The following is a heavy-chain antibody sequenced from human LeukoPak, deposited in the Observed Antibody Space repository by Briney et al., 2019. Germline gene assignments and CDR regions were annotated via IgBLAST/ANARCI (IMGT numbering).Heavy chain of an antibody. CDR3: AQRGPRWGPFDS. V-gene: IGHV3-23*01. CDR2: IGGSGGNT. Sequence: GGSLRLSCAASGFTFSSYVMNWSRQAPGKGLEWVSTIGGSGGNTYYADSVKGRFTVSKTNSNHTLYLQMDGLTAEDAAVYSAAQRGPRWGPFDSWGQGTLVTVSS. CDR1: GFTFSSYV. J-gene: IGHJ4*02. D-gene: IGHD1-26*01.